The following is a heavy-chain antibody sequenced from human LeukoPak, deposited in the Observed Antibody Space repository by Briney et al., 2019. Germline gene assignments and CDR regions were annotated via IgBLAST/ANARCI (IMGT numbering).Heavy chain of an antibody. CDR3: ARFDSSGYSLDY. J-gene: IGHJ4*02. V-gene: IGHV1-46*01. CDR2: INPSGGST. CDR1: GYTFTGYY. D-gene: IGHD3-22*01. Sequence: ASVKVSCKASGYTFTGYYIHWVRQAPGQGPEWMGIINPSGGSTYYPQKFQGRVTMTRDTSTSIVYMELSSLRSADTAVYYCARFDSSGYSLDYWGQGTLVTVSS.